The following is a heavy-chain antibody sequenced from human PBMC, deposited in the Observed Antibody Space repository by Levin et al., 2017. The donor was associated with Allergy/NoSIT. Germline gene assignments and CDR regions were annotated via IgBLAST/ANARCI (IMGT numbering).Heavy chain of an antibody. Sequence: KISCKASGGTFSSYAISWVRQAPGQGLEWMGGIIPIFGTANYAQKFQGRVTITADESTSTAYMELSSLRSEDTAVYYCARDGYSYGSVAWFDPWGQGTLVTVSS. V-gene: IGHV1-69*01. J-gene: IGHJ5*02. CDR2: IIPIFGTA. CDR1: GGTFSSYA. CDR3: ARDGYSYGSVAWFDP. D-gene: IGHD5-18*01.